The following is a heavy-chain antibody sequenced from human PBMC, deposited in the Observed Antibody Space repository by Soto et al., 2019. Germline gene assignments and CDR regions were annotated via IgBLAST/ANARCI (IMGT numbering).Heavy chain of an antibody. D-gene: IGHD1-1*01. CDR1: GGPLSDFY. CDR2: IHHSGSI. Sequence: SETLSLTCAVYGGPLSDFYWTWIRRPPGKGLEWIGEIHHSGSINYNSSLKSRVTISADTSKNQFFLKLSSVTAADTAVYYCSRGGDAYKAGNYWGQGTLVTVSS. V-gene: IGHV4-34*01. CDR3: SRGGDAYKAGNY. J-gene: IGHJ4*02.